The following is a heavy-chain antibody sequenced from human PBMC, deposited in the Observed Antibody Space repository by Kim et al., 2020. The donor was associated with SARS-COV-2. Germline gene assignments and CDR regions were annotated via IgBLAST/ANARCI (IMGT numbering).Heavy chain of an antibody. Sequence: SVKVSCKASGGTFSSYAISWVRQAPGQGLEWMGGIIPIFGTANYAQKFQGRVTITADESTSTAYMELSSLRSEDTAVYYCARWVGRVRGVIPTGFDPWGQGTLVTVSS. CDR1: GGTFSSYA. J-gene: IGHJ5*02. CDR2: IIPIFGTA. CDR3: ARWVGRVRGVIPTGFDP. D-gene: IGHD3-10*01. V-gene: IGHV1-69*13.